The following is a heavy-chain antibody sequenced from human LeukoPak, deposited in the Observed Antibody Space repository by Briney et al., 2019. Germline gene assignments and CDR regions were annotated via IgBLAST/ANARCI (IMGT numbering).Heavy chain of an antibody. V-gene: IGHV3-30-3*01. J-gene: IGHJ4*02. CDR1: GFTFSRYA. D-gene: IGHD3-10*01. Sequence: PGRSPRLSCVASGFTFSRYAMHWVRLAPGKGLEWVAVISYDGSNKCYADSVKGRFTISRDNSKNTLYLQMNSLRAEDTALYYCARDGNFYYGPGSYCDYWGQGTLVTVSS. CDR2: ISYDGSNK. CDR3: ARDGNFYYGPGSYCDY.